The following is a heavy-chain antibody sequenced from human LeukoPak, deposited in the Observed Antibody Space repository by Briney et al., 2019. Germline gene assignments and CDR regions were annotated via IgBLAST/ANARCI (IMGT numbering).Heavy chain of an antibody. V-gene: IGHV1-69*13. CDR2: IIPIFGTA. CDR3: ARGQYYYGSGSGYCYGMDV. D-gene: IGHD3-10*01. CDR1: GGTFSSYA. J-gene: IGHJ6*04. Sequence: SVKVSCKASGGTFSSYAIGWVRQAPGQGLEWMGGIIPIFGTANYAQKFQGRVTITADESTSTAYMELSSLRSEDTAVYYCARGQYYYGSGSGYCYGMDVWGKGTTVTVSS.